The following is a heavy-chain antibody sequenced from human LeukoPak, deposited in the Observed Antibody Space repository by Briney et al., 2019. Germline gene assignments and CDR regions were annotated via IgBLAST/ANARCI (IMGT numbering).Heavy chain of an antibody. CDR1: GYSFTSYW. J-gene: IGHJ4*02. CDR3: ARSASGYVKSLVDY. Sequence: GESLKISCKGSGYSFTSYWISWVRQMPGKGLEWMGIIYPGDSDTRYSPSFQGQVTISVDKSISTAYLQWNSLKASDTAMYYCARSASGYVKSLVDYWGQGTLVTVSS. CDR2: IYPGDSDT. D-gene: IGHD5-12*01. V-gene: IGHV5-51*01.